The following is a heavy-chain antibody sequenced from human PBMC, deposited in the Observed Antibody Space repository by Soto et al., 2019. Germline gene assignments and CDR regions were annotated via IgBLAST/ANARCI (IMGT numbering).Heavy chain of an antibody. CDR3: ASRRGGVGATDY. V-gene: IGHV3-30*03. J-gene: IGHJ4*02. CDR2: ISYDGSDK. Sequence: QVQLVESGGGVVQPGRSLRLSCAASGFTFGTYGMHWVRQAPGKGLEWLAVISYDGSDKYYADSVKGRFTISRDNSKNTLYLQMNSLRAEDTAVYYCASRRGGVGATDYWGQATLVTVSS. CDR1: GFTFGTYG. D-gene: IGHD1-26*01.